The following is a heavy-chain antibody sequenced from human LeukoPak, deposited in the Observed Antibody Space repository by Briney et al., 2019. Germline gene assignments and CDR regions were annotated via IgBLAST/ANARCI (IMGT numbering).Heavy chain of an antibody. CDR1: GGSISSGDYY. Sequence: SETLPLTCTVSGGSISSGDYYWSWIRQPPGKGLEWIGYIYYSGSTYYNPSLKSRVTISVDTSKNQFSLRLSSVTAADTAVYYCASSLRYFDWLSADAFDIWGQGTMVTVSS. CDR3: ASSLRYFDWLSADAFDI. J-gene: IGHJ3*02. CDR2: IYYSGST. D-gene: IGHD3-9*01. V-gene: IGHV4-30-4*08.